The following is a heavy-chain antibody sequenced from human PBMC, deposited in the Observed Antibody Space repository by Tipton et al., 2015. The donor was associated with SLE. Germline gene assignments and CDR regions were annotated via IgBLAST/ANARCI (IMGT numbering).Heavy chain of an antibody. Sequence: TLSLTCTVSGVSISSHYWSWIRQPPGKGLEWIGYIYYSGSTNYHPSLKGRGTISVDTSKNQFSLKLTSVTAADTAVYYCARHRLTVLQKVNVPSDGLDVWGQGTTVSVSS. CDR1: GVSISSHY. V-gene: IGHV4-59*11. CDR3: ARHRLTVLQKVNVPSDGLDV. D-gene: IGHD3-10*01. J-gene: IGHJ6*02. CDR2: IYYSGST.